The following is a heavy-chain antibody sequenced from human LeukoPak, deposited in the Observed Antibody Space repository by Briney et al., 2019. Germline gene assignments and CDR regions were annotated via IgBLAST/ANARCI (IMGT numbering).Heavy chain of an antibody. CDR3: ARAPTPFHYDSSAYYSDF. Sequence: ASVKVSCKASGYTFTSYDINWVRQATGQGLEWMGWMNPNSGNTGYAQKFQGRVTFTGDTSIRTAYMEVSSLTSEDTAVYYCARAPTPFHYDSSAYYSDFWGQGTLVTVSS. CDR2: MNPNSGNT. D-gene: IGHD6-25*01. J-gene: IGHJ4*02. V-gene: IGHV1-8*01. CDR1: GYTFTSYD.